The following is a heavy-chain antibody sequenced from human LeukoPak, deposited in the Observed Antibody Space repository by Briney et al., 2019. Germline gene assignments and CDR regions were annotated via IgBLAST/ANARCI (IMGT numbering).Heavy chain of an antibody. V-gene: IGHV3-30*02. CDR3: AKDQYSSSYYFDY. D-gene: IGHD6-6*01. Sequence: GGSLRLSCVASGFTFSSYGMHWVRQAPGKGLEWVAFIRYDGSNKYYTDSVKGRFTISRDNSKNTLYLQMNSLRAEDTAVYYCAKDQYSSSYYFDYWGQGTLVTVSS. CDR2: IRYDGSNK. CDR1: GFTFSSYG. J-gene: IGHJ4*02.